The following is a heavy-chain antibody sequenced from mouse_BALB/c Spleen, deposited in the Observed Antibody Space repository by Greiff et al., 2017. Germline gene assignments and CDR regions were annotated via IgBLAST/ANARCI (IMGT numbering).Heavy chain of an antibody. D-gene: IGHD2-10*02. CDR2: ISDGGSYT. J-gene: IGHJ3*01. CDR3: ARDQYGNSFFAY. V-gene: IGHV5-4*02. Sequence: EVQRVESGGGLVKPGGSLKLSCAASGFTFSDYYMYWVRQTPEKRLEWVATISDGGSYTYYPDSVKGRFTISRDNAKNNLYLQMSSLKSEDTAMYYCARDQYGNSFFAYWGQGTLVTVSA. CDR1: GFTFSDYY.